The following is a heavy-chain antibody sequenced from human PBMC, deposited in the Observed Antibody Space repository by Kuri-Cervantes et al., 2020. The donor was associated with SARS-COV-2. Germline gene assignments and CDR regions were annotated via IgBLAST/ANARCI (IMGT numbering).Heavy chain of an antibody. CDR2: INPNSGGT. J-gene: IGHJ4*02. CDR3: ARGGSVYYDSGVNRFYDY. CDR1: GYTFTGYY. D-gene: IGHD3-22*01. V-gene: IGHV1-2*06. Sequence: ASVKVSCKASGYTFTGYYMHWVRQAPGQGLEWMGRINPNSGGTNYAQKFQGRVTMTRDTSISTVYMELSSLRSADTAVYYCARGGSVYYDSGVNRFYDYWGQGTLVTVSS.